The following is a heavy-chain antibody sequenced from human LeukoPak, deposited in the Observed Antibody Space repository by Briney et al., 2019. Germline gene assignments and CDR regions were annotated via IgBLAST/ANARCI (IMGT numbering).Heavy chain of an antibody. J-gene: IGHJ4*02. Sequence: GGSLRLSCAASGFTFSDYYMSWIRQAPGKGLEWVSYISSSGSTIYYADSVKGRFTISRDNAKNSLYLQMNSLRAEDTAFYYCARDMNDYGDYVIDYWGQGTLVTVSS. CDR2: ISSSGSTI. D-gene: IGHD4-17*01. V-gene: IGHV3-11*04. CDR3: ARDMNDYGDYVIDY. CDR1: GFTFSDYY.